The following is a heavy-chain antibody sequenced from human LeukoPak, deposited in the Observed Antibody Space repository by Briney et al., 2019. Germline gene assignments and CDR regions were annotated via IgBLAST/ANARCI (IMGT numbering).Heavy chain of an antibody. J-gene: IGHJ3*02. CDR2: IYYSGST. CDR3: AREVDFEEIGAFDI. V-gene: IGHV4-59*01. D-gene: IGHD3-9*01. CDR1: GGSISSYY. Sequence: SETLSLTCTVSGGSISSYYWSWIRQPPGKGLEWIGYIYYSGSTNYNPSLKSRVTISVDTSKNQFSLKLSSVTAADTAVYYCAREVDFEEIGAFDIWGQGTMVTVSS.